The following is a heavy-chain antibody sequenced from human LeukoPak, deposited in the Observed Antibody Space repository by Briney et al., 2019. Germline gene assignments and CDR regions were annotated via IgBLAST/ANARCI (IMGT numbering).Heavy chain of an antibody. J-gene: IGHJ6*03. Sequence: GGSLRLSCAASGFTFSSYSMNWVRQAPGKGLEWVSSISSSSSYIYYADSVKGRFTISRDNAKNSLYLQMNSLRAEDTAVYYCARKETYYDFWSGYSDYYYMDVWGKGTTVTVSS. V-gene: IGHV3-21*01. D-gene: IGHD3-3*01. CDR2: ISSSSSYI. CDR1: GFTFSSYS. CDR3: ARKETYYDFWSGYSDYYYMDV.